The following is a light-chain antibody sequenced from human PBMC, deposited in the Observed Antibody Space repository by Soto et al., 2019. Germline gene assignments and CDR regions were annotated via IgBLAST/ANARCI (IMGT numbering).Light chain of an antibody. J-gene: IGLJ1*01. Sequence: QSVLTQPASVSGSPGQSITISCTGTSSDVGGFDYVSWYQQRPGKAPKLLIYEVNRRPSGVSNRFSGSKSGNAASLTISGLQTEDEGDFFCSSYTRTGTPFVFGTGTKV. CDR3: SSYTRTGTPFV. V-gene: IGLV2-14*01. CDR1: SSDVGGFDY. CDR2: EVN.